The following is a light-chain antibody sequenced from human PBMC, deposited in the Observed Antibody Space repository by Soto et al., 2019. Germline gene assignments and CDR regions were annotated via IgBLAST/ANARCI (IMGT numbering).Light chain of an antibody. J-gene: IGKJ1*01. CDR1: QSVSNW. Sequence: DIQMTQSPSTLSASVGERVTITGRASQSVSNWLAWYQQQQGKAPKFXIYDVSSLESGVPSMFSGSGAGTECIRHISSLQPDDVETDYCPQYDSYSWTFDQGTKVDIK. V-gene: IGKV1-5*01. CDR2: DVS. CDR3: PQYDSYSWT.